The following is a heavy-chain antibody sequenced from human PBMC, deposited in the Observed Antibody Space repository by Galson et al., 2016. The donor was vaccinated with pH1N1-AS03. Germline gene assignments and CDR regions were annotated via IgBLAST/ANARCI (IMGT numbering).Heavy chain of an antibody. D-gene: IGHD2-21*02. CDR2: IYYTGST. CDR1: GVSISSSSHY. Sequence: ETLSLPCTVSGVSISSSSHYWGWIRQPPGKGLEWIGNIYYTGSTYYNPSLKSRVTVSIDTSKNQFSLKVSSVTAADTAVYYCARLVVLTARRDAWYFDLWGRGTLVTVSS. J-gene: IGHJ2*01. CDR3: ARLVVLTARRDAWYFDL. V-gene: IGHV4-39*01.